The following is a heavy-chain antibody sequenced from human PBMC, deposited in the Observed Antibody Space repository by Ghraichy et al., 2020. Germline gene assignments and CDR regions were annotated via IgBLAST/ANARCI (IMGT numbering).Heavy chain of an antibody. CDR3: AKESLYGSGAYDAYYLDY. CDR1: GFTFSNYA. CDR2: IIGNGGST. V-gene: IGHV3-23*01. J-gene: IGHJ4*02. D-gene: IGHD3-10*01. Sequence: GGSLRLSCTASGFTFSNYAMSWVRQAPGKGLEYVSAIIGNGGSTYYADSVKGRFTISRDNSKNTLYLQMNSLGAEDTALYYCAKESLYGSGAYDAYYLDYWCQGTLVTVSS.